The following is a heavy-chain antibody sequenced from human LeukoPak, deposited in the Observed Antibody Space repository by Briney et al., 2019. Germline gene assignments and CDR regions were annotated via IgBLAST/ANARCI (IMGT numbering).Heavy chain of an antibody. CDR2: IYSGGST. Sequence: PGGSLRLSCAASGFTVSSNYMSWVRQAPGKGLEWVSVIYSGGSTYYADSVKGRFTISRDNSKNTLYLQMNSLRAEDTAVYYCARVGGGYDILTGYSHDAFDIWGQGTMVTVSS. D-gene: IGHD3-9*01. CDR1: GFTVSSNY. J-gene: IGHJ3*02. CDR3: ARVGGGYDILTGYSHDAFDI. V-gene: IGHV3-53*01.